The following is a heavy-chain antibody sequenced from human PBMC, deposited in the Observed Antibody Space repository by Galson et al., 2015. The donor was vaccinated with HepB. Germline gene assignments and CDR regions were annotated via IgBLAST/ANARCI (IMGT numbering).Heavy chain of an antibody. J-gene: IGHJ2*01. Sequence: SVKVSCKASGYTFRNYGISWVRQAPGQGLGWMAWISTDTGDTDYAQKFQDRVTMTTDTFTTTAYMELRSLRSDDTAVYYCARGQVRWYFDLWGRGTLVTVSS. CDR1: GYTFRNYG. CDR2: ISTDTGDT. CDR3: ARGQVRWYFDL. V-gene: IGHV1-18*04.